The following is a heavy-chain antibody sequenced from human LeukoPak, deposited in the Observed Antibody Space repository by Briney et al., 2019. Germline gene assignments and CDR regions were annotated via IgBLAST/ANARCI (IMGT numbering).Heavy chain of an antibody. CDR3: ASLNYYDSSGYYAFDI. Sequence: PGGSLRLSCAASGFTFSSYSMNWVRQAPGKGLEWVSSISSSSSYIYYADSVKGRFTISRDNAKNSLYMQMNSLRAEDTAVYYCASLNYYDSSGYYAFDIWGQGTMVTVSS. V-gene: IGHV3-21*01. CDR1: GFTFSSYS. CDR2: ISSSSSYI. J-gene: IGHJ3*02. D-gene: IGHD3-22*01.